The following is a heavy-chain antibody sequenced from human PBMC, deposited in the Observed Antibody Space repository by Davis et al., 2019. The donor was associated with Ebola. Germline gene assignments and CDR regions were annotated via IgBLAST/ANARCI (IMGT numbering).Heavy chain of an antibody. CDR3: TSVRAQNDY. D-gene: IGHD2-8*01. V-gene: IGHV3-30*14. J-gene: IGHJ4*02. CDR1: GFPFSSYT. Sequence: GESLKISCAASGFPFSSYTMHWVRQAPGKGLEWVAVISYDGSNKYYADSVKGRFTISRDNSKNTLYLQMNSLRADDTAMYYCTSVRAQNDYWGQGTLVTVSS. CDR2: ISYDGSNK.